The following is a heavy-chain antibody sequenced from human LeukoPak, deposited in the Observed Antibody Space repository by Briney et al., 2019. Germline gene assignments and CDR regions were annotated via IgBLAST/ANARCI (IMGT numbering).Heavy chain of an antibody. CDR1: GFTFDDYA. D-gene: IGHD2-8*01. CDR2: IQNDGSNE. V-gene: IGHV3-30*02. Sequence: GGSLRLSCAASGFTFDDYAMHWVRQAPGKGLEWVAYIQNDGSNEQYADSVKGRFSISRDSPKNILYLQMNSLRAEDTAVYYCAKDRCSNGIGCYYYYMDVWGKGTTVTISS. J-gene: IGHJ6*03. CDR3: AKDRCSNGIGCYYYYMDV.